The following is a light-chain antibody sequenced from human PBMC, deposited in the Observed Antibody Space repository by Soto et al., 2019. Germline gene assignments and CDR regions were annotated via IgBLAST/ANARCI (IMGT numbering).Light chain of an antibody. CDR2: AAS. CDR1: RDVSSY. J-gene: IGKJ2*01. V-gene: IGKV1-9*01. CDR3: QQLSYYPRT. Sequence: IQMTQSPSSLSATVGDRVTITCRASRDVSSYSVWYQQKPGKAPELLIYAASTLQSGVPLRFSGSGSGTEFTLTISSLQPEDFATYYCQQLSYYPRTFGQGTKLEI.